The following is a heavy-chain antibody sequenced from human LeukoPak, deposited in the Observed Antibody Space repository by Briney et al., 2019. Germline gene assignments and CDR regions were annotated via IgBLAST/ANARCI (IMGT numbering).Heavy chain of an antibody. CDR1: GGSFSGYY. D-gene: IGHD3-22*01. CDR2: INHSGST. V-gene: IGHV4-34*01. Sequence: ASETLSLTCAVYGGSFSGYYWSWIRQPPGKGLEWIGEINHSGSTNYNPSLKRRVTISVDTSKNQFSLKLSSVPAADTAVYYCARDPVYDSSGYLDDAFDIWGQGTMVTVSS. J-gene: IGHJ3*02. CDR3: ARDPVYDSSGYLDDAFDI.